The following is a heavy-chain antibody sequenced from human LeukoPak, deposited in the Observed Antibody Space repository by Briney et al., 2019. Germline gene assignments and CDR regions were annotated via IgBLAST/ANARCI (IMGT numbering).Heavy chain of an antibody. D-gene: IGHD6-19*01. V-gene: IGHV3-74*01. Sequence: GSRRLSCAASGFAFSKYWMLWVRQAPGKGLESVSRINTEGTVTTYADCVKGRFTVSRDNADNTMFLQMNSVRDEDTAVYYCATKQWLAPPPDSWGQGTPVTVSS. CDR1: GFAFSKYW. CDR2: INTEGTVT. J-gene: IGHJ4*02. CDR3: ATKQWLAPPPDS.